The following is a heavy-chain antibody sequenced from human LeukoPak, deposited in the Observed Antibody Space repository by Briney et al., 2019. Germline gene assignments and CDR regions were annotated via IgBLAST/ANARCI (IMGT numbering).Heavy chain of an antibody. J-gene: IGHJ4*02. D-gene: IGHD2-15*01. CDR1: GYTFTSYY. Sequence: ASVKVSCKASGYTFTSYYMHWVRRAPGQGLEWMGIINPSGGSTSYAQEFQGRVTMTRDTSTSTVYMELSSLRSEDTAVYYCARGYCSGGSCYSYYDYWGQGTLVTVSS. CDR2: INPSGGST. V-gene: IGHV1-46*01. CDR3: ARGYCSGGSCYSYYDY.